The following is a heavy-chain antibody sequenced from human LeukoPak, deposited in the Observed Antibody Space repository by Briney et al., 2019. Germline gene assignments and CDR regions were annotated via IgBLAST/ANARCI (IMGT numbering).Heavy chain of an antibody. D-gene: IGHD2-21*02. CDR2: IKQDGSEK. CDR1: GFTFSSYG. V-gene: IGHV3-7*03. J-gene: IGHJ4*02. CDR3: ARDLRHIVVVTAFDY. Sequence: GGSLRLSCAASGFTFSSYGMHWVRQAPGKGLEWVANIKQDGSEKYYVDSVKGRFTISRDNAKNSLYLQMNSLRAEDTAVYYCARDLRHIVVVTAFDYWGQGTLVTVSS.